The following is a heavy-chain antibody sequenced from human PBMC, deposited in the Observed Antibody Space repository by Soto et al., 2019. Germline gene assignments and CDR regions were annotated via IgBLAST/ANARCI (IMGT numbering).Heavy chain of an antibody. Sequence: GESLKISCKGSGYSFIDYWIGWVRQMLGKGLEWMGRIDPSDSYTNYSPSFQGHVTISADKSISTAYLQWSSLKASDTAMYYCARHRGEVDYGMDVWGQGTTVTVSS. CDR1: GYSFIDYW. D-gene: IGHD2-2*01. J-gene: IGHJ6*02. V-gene: IGHV5-10-1*01. CDR2: IDPSDSYT. CDR3: ARHRGEVDYGMDV.